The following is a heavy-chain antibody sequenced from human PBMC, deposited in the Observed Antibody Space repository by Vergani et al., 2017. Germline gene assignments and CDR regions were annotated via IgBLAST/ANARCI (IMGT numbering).Heavy chain of an antibody. CDR3: AKDTKDAIAAAGTGFDY. D-gene: IGHD6-13*01. J-gene: IGHJ4*02. CDR1: GFTFDDYA. Sequence: EVQLVESGGGLVQPGRSLRLSCAASGFTFDDYAMHWVRQAPGKGLEWVSGISWNSGSIGYADSVKGRFTISRDHAKNSLYLQMNSLRAEDTALYYCAKDTKDAIAAAGTGFDYWGQGTLVTVSS. CDR2: ISWNSGSI. V-gene: IGHV3-9*01.